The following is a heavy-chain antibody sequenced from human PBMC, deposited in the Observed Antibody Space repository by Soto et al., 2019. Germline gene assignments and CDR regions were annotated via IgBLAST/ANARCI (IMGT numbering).Heavy chain of an antibody. CDR3: ANDGRFLEWFGSPWFDY. CDR2: ISGSGGST. CDR1: GFTFSSYA. V-gene: IGHV3-23*01. J-gene: IGHJ4*02. Sequence: PGGSLRLSCAASGFTFSSYAMSWVRQAPGKGLEWVSAISGSGGSTYYADSVKGRFTISRDNSKNTLYLQMNSLRAEDTAVYYCANDGRFLEWFGSPWFDYWGQGTLVTVSS. D-gene: IGHD3-3*01.